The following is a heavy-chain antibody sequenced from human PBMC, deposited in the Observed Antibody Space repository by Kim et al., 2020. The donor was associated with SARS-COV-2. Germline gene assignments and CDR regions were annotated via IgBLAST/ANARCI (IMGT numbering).Heavy chain of an antibody. V-gene: IGHV3-48*03. CDR1: GFTFSSYE. D-gene: IGHD3-16*02. CDR3: ARGSEWEHTFGGVIVIPSKY. J-gene: IGHJ4*02. Sequence: GGSLRLSCAASGFTFSSYEMNWVRQAPGKGLEWVSYISSSGSTIYYADSVKGRFTISRDNAKNSLYLQMNSLRAEDTAVYYCARGSEWEHTFGGVIVIPSKYWGQGTLVTVSS. CDR2: ISSSGSTI.